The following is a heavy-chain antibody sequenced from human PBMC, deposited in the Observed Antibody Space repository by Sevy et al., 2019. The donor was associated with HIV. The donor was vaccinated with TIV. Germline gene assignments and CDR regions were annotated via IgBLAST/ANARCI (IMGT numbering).Heavy chain of an antibody. CDR2: ISGSGGSS. Sequence: GGSLRLSCAASGFPFSSYAMSWVRQAPGKGLEWVSTISGSGGSSYYADSVKGRFTISRDNSKKTLYLQMKNLRADDTAVYYCAKAHDYSNYWFDPWGQGTLVTVSS. CDR1: GFPFSSYA. D-gene: IGHD4-4*01. J-gene: IGHJ5*02. V-gene: IGHV3-23*01. CDR3: AKAHDYSNYWFDP.